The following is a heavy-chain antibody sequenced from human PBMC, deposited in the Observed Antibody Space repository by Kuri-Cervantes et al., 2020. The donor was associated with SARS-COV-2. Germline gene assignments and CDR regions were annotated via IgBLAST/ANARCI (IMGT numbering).Heavy chain of an antibody. Sequence: SVKVSCKASGGTFSSYAISWVRQAPGQGLEWMGGIIPIFGTANYAQKFQGRVTITADKSTSTAYMELSSLRSEDTAVYYCARGARKKLINIVLMAYARDYGMDVWGQGTTVTVSS. D-gene: IGHD2-8*01. CDR3: ARGARKKLINIVLMAYARDYGMDV. J-gene: IGHJ6*02. V-gene: IGHV1-69*06. CDR2: IIPIFGTA. CDR1: GGTFSSYA.